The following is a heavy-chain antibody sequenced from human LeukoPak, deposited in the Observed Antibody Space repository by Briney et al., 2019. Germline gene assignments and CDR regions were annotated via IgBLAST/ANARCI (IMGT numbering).Heavy chain of an antibody. J-gene: IGHJ4*02. V-gene: IGHV3-30*02. CDR1: GFTFSSYG. CDR2: IRYDGSNK. CDR3: AKVLFRSSWDRAVDY. D-gene: IGHD6-13*01. Sequence: PGGSLRLSCAASGFTFSSYGMHWVRQAPGKGLEWVAFIRYDGSNKYYADSVKGRFTISRDNSKNTLYLQMNSLRAEDTAVYYCAKVLFRSSWDRAVDYWGQGTLVTVSS.